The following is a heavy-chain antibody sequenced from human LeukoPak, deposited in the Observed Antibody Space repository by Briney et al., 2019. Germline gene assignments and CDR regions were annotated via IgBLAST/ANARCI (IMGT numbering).Heavy chain of an antibody. CDR2: ISWNSGSI. V-gene: IGHV3-9*01. J-gene: IGHJ3*02. CDR3: AKDVAAAFLRAFDI. CDR1: GFTFDDYA. Sequence: PGRTLRLSCAASGFTFDDYAMHWVRQAPGKGLEWVSGISWNSGSIGYADSVKGRFTISRDNAKNSLYLQMNSLRAEDTALYYCAKDVAAAFLRAFDIWGQGTMVTVSS. D-gene: IGHD6-13*01.